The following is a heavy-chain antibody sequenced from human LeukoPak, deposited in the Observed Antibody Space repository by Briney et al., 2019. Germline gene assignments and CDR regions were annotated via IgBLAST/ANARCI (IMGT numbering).Heavy chain of an antibody. CDR3: ARRAGAYSHPYDY. D-gene: IGHD4/OR15-4a*01. CDR1: GFTFSSYA. CDR2: IRGSGGTT. Sequence: PGGSLRLSCAASGFTFSSYAMSWVRQTPGKGLEWVSAIRGSGGTTYYADSVKGRFTISIDNSKNTLYLQMNSLRAEDTAVYYCARRAGAYSHPYDYWGQGTLVTVSS. J-gene: IGHJ4*02. V-gene: IGHV3-23*01.